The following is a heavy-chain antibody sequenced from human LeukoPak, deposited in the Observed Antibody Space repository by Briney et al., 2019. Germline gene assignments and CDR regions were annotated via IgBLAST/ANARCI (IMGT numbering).Heavy chain of an antibody. CDR3: AKVVSSSWYRTLPYFDY. J-gene: IGHJ4*02. V-gene: IGHV3-23*01. CDR2: ISGSGGST. D-gene: IGHD6-13*01. CDR1: GFTVSSNY. Sequence: GGSLRLSCAASGFTVSSNYMSWVRQAPGKGLEWVSAISGSGGSTYYADSVKGRFTISRDNSKNTLYLQMNSLRAEDTAVYYCAKVVSSSWYRTLPYFDYWGQGTLVTVSS.